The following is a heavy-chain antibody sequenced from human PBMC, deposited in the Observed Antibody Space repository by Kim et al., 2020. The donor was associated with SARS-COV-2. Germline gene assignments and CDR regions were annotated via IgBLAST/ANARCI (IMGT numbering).Heavy chain of an antibody. CDR3: AKLLGESGDY. V-gene: IGHV3-30*02. Sequence: NKYYADSVKGRFTISRDNSKNTLYLRMNSLRAEDTAVYYCAKLLGESGDYWGQGTLVTVSS. J-gene: IGHJ4*02. CDR2: NK. D-gene: IGHD3-16*01.